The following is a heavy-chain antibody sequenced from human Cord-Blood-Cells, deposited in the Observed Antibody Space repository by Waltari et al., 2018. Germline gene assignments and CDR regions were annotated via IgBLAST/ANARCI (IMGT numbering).Heavy chain of an antibody. CDR2: IYTSGST. J-gene: IGHJ2*01. CDR3: ARDRLIAARPSTYWYFDL. Sequence: QVQLQESGPGLVKPSETLSLTCTVSGGSISSYHWSWIRQPAGKGLEWIGRIYTSGSTNYNPSLKSRVTMSVDTSKNQFSLKLSSVTAADTAVYYCARDRLIAARPSTYWYFDLWGRGTLVTVSS. V-gene: IGHV4-4*07. CDR1: GGSISSYH. D-gene: IGHD6-6*01.